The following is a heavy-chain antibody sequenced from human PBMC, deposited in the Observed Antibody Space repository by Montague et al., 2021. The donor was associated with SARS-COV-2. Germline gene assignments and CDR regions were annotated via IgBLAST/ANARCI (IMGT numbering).Heavy chain of an antibody. D-gene: IGHD6-25*01. CDR2: IYYTGIT. CDR1: GGSIGSHY. Sequence: SETLSLTCTVSGGSIGSHYWSWIRLPPGKGLEWVGHIYYTGITKYKSSLKSRVTISVDTSKNQLSLKLDSVTAADTAVYYCARGSGSASAIWFDPWGQGTPVTVSS. J-gene: IGHJ5*02. CDR3: ARGSGSASAIWFDP. V-gene: IGHV4-59*11.